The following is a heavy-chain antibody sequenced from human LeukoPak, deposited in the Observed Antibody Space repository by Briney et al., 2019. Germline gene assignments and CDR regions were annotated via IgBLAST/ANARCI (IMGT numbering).Heavy chain of an antibody. CDR2: IYSGGST. CDR3: LVVPAAIKIKGDAFDI. CDR1: GFTVSSNY. J-gene: IGHJ3*02. Sequence: GGSLRLSCAASGFTVSSNYMSWVRQAPGKGLEWVSVIYSGGSTYYADSVKGRFTISRDNSKNTLYLQMNSLRAEGTAVYYCLVVPAAIKIKGDAFDIWGQGTMVTVSS. V-gene: IGHV3-53*01. D-gene: IGHD2-2*02.